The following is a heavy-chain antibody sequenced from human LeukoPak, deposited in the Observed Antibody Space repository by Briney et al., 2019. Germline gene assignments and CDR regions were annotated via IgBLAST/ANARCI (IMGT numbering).Heavy chain of an antibody. CDR1: GFIFSNSD. CDR3: AKDRSGTWSVDY. Sequence: GRSLRLSCAASGFIFSNSDMHWVRQAPDKGLEWLTIVLSNGVNKYYADSVKGRFTISRDNSKNTVYLQMNSLSGDDTAVYYCAKDRSGTWSVDYWGPGTLVTVSS. CDR2: VLSNGVNK. J-gene: IGHJ4*02. V-gene: IGHV3-30*18. D-gene: IGHD6-13*01.